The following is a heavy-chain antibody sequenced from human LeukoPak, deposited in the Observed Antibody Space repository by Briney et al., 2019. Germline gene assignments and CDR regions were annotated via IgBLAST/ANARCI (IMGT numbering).Heavy chain of an antibody. J-gene: IGHJ4*02. CDR3: ARETYYYDSSGYLPHPFDY. V-gene: IGHV3-21*01. CDR1: GFTFSSYS. D-gene: IGHD3-22*01. Sequence: PGGSLRLSCAASGFTFSSYSMNWVRQAPGKGLEWVSSISSSSSYIYYADSVKGRFTISRDNAKNSLYLQMNSLRAEDTAVYYCARETYYYDSSGYLPHPFDYWGQGTLVTVSS. CDR2: ISSSSSYI.